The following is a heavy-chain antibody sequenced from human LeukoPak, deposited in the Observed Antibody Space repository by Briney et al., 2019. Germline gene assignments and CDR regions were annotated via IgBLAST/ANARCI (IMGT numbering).Heavy chain of an antibody. CDR1: GFTFSSYA. J-gene: IGHJ4*02. D-gene: IGHD2-15*01. V-gene: IGHV3-23*01. CDR3: ARGSGGSCRTWCAY. CDR2: ISGSGGST. Sequence: GGSLRLSCAASGFTFSSYAMSWVRQAPGKGLEWVSAISGSGGSTYYADSVKGRFTISRDNSKNTLYLQMNSLRAEDTAVYYCARGSGGSCRTWCAYWGQGTLVTVSS.